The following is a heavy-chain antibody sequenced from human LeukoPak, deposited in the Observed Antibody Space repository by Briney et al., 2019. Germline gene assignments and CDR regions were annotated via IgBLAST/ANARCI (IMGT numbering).Heavy chain of an antibody. Sequence: SETLSLTCAVSGHSIINSFYWGWIRQPPGKGLEWIGSIYHTGSTYYNPSLKSRVTISVDTSKNQFSLKLNSVTAADTAVYYCARAVDSSGFSSFQHWGQGTLVTVSS. CDR3: ARAVDSSGFSSFQH. V-gene: IGHV4-38-2*01. D-gene: IGHD3-22*01. CDR1: GHSIINSFY. J-gene: IGHJ1*01. CDR2: IYHTGST.